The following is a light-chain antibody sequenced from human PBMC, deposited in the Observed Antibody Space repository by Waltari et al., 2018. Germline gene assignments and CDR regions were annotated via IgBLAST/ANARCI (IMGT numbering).Light chain of an antibody. CDR2: LGS. V-gene: IGKV2-28*01. CDR1: QSLLHSNGYNY. J-gene: IGKJ1*01. Sequence: DIVVTQSPLALPVTHGEPASISCRSSQSLLHSNGYNYLDWYVQKPGQSPQVLIYLGSNRASGVPDRFSGSGSGTDFTLKISRVEAEDVGVYYCMQALQTPWTFGQGTKVEIK. CDR3: MQALQTPWT.